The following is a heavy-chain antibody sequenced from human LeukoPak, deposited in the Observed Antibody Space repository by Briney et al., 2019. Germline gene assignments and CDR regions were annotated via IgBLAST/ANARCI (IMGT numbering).Heavy chain of an antibody. D-gene: IGHD2-21*02. Sequence: ASVKVSCTASGGTFSSYAIGWVRQAPGQGLEWMGGIIPIFGTANYAQKFQGRVTITADESTSTAYMELSSLRSEDTAVYYCARTRVTARDRYYYYGMDVWGQGTTVTVSS. CDR1: GGTFSSYA. V-gene: IGHV1-69*01. CDR2: IIPIFGTA. J-gene: IGHJ6*02. CDR3: ARTRVTARDRYYYYGMDV.